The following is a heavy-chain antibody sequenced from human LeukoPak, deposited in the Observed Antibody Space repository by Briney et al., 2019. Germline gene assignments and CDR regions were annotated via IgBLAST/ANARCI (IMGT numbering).Heavy chain of an antibody. D-gene: IGHD3-3*01. J-gene: IGHJ4*02. CDR1: GFTFSSYG. V-gene: IGHV3-30*03. CDR2: ISYDGSNK. CDR3: TTEVPLELRFLEWLFH. Sequence: GGSLRLSCAASGFTFSSYGMHWVRQAPGKGLEWVAVISYDGSNKYYADSVKGRFTISRDNSKNTLYLQMNSLRAEDTAVYYCTTEVPLELRFLEWLFHWGQGTLVTVSS.